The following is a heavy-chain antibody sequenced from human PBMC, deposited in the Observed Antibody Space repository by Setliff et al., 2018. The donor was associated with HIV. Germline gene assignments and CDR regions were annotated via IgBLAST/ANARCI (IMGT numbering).Heavy chain of an antibody. J-gene: IGHJ6*03. CDR1: GDSISNYY. CDR2: IYTSGST. V-gene: IGHV4-4*09. CDR3: ARVGWSGYYYDYYYYYYMDV. Sequence: SETLSLTCTVSGDSISNYYWSWVRQPPGKGLEWIGYIYTSGSTNYNPSLKSRVTISVDTSKNQFSLKLSSVTAADTAVYYCARVGWSGYYYDYYYYYYMDVWGKGTTVTVSS. D-gene: IGHD3-22*01.